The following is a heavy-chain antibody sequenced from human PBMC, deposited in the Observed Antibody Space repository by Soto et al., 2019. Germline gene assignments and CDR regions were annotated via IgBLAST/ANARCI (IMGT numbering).Heavy chain of an antibody. V-gene: IGHV3-33*01. CDR3: ARWWNDEEWVETMDV. Sequence: QVQLVESGGAMVQPGRSLRLAFETSGFIFSDYGMHWVRQAPGKGLEWVAIIYTDGSNEHYSDYVRGRFTISRDNSKNILYLQKNSLSAEDTAIYYCARWWNDEEWVETMDVWGQGTTVTVSS. CDR1: GFIFSDYG. CDR2: IYTDGSNE. D-gene: IGHD1-1*01. J-gene: IGHJ6*01.